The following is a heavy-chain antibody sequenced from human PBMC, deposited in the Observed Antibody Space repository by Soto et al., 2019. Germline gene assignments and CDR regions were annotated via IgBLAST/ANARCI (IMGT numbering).Heavy chain of an antibody. CDR2: ISAYNGNT. D-gene: IGHD5-12*01. CDR3: ARDDDGYNSGDWFDP. Sequence: QVQLVQSGAEVKKPGASVKVSCKASGYTFTSYGISWVRQAPGQGLEWMGWISAYNGNTNYAQKLKGRVTMXXDXSXNTAYMELRSLRSDDTAVYYCARDDDGYNSGDWFDPWGQGTLVTVSS. V-gene: IGHV1-18*01. J-gene: IGHJ5*02. CDR1: GYTFTSYG.